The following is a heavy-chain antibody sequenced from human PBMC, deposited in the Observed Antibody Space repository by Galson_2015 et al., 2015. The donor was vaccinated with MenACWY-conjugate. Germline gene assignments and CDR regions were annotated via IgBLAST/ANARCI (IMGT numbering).Heavy chain of an antibody. CDR1: GYTFSGYY. D-gene: IGHD6-6*01. CDR2: INPNSGGT. Sequence: SVKVSCKASGYTFSGYYMHWVRQAPGQGLGWMGWINPNSGGTNYAQKFQGWVTMTRDTSISTAYMELSRLRSDDTAVYYCARDYSSSSGAFDYWGQGTLVTVSS. V-gene: IGHV1-2*04. J-gene: IGHJ4*02. CDR3: ARDYSSSSGAFDY.